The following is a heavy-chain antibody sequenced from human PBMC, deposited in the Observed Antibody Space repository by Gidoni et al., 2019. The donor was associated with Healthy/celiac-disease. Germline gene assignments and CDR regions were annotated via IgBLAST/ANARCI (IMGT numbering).Heavy chain of an antibody. V-gene: IGHV3-9*01. CDR3: AKDMAAALDY. CDR1: GFTFDDYA. Sequence: EVQLVESGGGLVQPGRSLRLSCAASGFTFDDYAMHWVRQAPGKGLEWVSGISWNSGSIGDADSVKGRFTISRDNAKNSLYLQMNSLRAEDTALYYCAKDMAAALDYWGQGTLVTVSS. J-gene: IGHJ4*02. CDR2: ISWNSGSI. D-gene: IGHD6-13*01.